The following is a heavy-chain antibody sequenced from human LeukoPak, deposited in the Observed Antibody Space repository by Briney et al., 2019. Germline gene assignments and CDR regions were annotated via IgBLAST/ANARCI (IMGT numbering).Heavy chain of an antibody. V-gene: IGHV3-7*03. CDR2: IKQDGSEK. CDR3: ARDRRGFYAFDI. D-gene: IGHD5-12*01. Sequence: GGSLRLSCAASGFTFSSYLMSWVRQAPGKGLEWVANIKQDGSEKYYVDSVKGRFTISRDNAKNSLYLQMNSLRAEDTAVYYCARDRRGFYAFDIWGQGIMVTVSS. CDR1: GFTFSSYL. J-gene: IGHJ3*02.